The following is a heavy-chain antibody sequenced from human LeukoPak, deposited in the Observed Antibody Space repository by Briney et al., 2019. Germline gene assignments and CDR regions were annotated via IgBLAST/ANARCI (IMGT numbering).Heavy chain of an antibody. CDR1: GFTFSSYG. D-gene: IGHD3-9*01. V-gene: IGHV3-30*02. Sequence: PGGSLRLSCVASGFTFSSYGMHWVRQAPGKGLEWVAFIRNNGDTKYYIDSVKGRFTISRDSSKNTLSLQMNSLRTEDTAVYYCARTYYDILTGHHGRYYFDWWGQGTLVTVSS. J-gene: IGHJ4*02. CDR3: ARTYYDILTGHHGRYYFDW. CDR2: IRNNGDTK.